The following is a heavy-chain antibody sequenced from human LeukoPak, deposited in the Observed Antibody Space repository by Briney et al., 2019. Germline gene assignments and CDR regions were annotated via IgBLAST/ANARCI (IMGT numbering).Heavy chain of an antibody. V-gene: IGHV4-39*07. CDR2: INHSGST. CDR3: ARRGLYYYGSGSFPRGPYFDY. Sequence: PSETLSLTCTVSGGSISSGGYYWSWIRQPPGKGLEWIGEINHSGSTNYNPSLKSRVTISVDTSKNQLSLKLSSVTAADTAVYYCARRGLYYYGSGSFPRGPYFDYWGQGTLVTVSS. D-gene: IGHD3-10*01. CDR1: GGSISSGGYY. J-gene: IGHJ4*02.